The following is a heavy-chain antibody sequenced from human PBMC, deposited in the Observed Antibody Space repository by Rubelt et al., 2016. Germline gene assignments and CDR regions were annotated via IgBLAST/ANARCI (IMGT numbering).Heavy chain of an antibody. D-gene: IGHD1-26*01. J-gene: IGHJ4*02. CDR3: ARTIAGTTWDYFDY. CDR2: TRFDGSNK. V-gene: IGHV3-30*14. Sequence: KGLEWVAFTRFDGSNKYYPDSVKGQLIISRDNSKNTLYLQMNSLRAEDTAVYYCARTIAGTTWDYFDYWGQGTLVTVSS.